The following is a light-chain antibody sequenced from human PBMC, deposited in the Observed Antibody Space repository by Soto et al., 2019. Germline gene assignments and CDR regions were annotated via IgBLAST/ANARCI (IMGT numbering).Light chain of an antibody. CDR3: QQRGNWPLT. Sequence: EIVLTQSPATLSLSPGERATLSCRASQSVSSYFAWYQQKPGQAPRLLIYDASNRATGIPARFSGSGSGTDSTLTISSLEPEDSAVYYCQQRGNWPLTFGQGTKVEIK. V-gene: IGKV3-11*01. CDR2: DAS. CDR1: QSVSSY. J-gene: IGKJ1*01.